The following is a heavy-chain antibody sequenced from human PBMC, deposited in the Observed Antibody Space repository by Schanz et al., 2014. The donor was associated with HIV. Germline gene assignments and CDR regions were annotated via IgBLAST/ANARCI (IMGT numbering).Heavy chain of an antibody. CDR1: GFTFDSYG. CDR2: ISYDGTNK. CDR3: ARDLHDYGDARTDY. D-gene: IGHD4-17*01. Sequence: QVQLVESGGGVVQPGRSLRLSCAASGFTFDSYGIHWVRQAPGKGLEWVAVISYDGTNKKFADSVKGRFTISRDNSKNTLYLQMKSLRPEDTAVYYCARDLHDYGDARTDYWGQGILVTVSS. V-gene: IGHV3-30*03. J-gene: IGHJ4*02.